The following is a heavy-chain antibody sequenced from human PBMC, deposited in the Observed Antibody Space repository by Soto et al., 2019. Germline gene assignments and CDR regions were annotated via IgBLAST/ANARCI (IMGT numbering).Heavy chain of an antibody. CDR3: ARDITFFGVVTPPYYMEV. J-gene: IGHJ6*03. CDR1: GFTFSDYY. Sequence: GGSLRLSCAASGFTFSDYYMSWIRQAPGKGLEWVSYISSSGSTIYYADSVKGRFTISRDNAKNSLYLQMNSLRAEDTAVYYCARDITFFGVVTPPYYMEVWGKGTTVTVSS. D-gene: IGHD3-3*01. CDR2: ISSSGSTI. V-gene: IGHV3-11*01.